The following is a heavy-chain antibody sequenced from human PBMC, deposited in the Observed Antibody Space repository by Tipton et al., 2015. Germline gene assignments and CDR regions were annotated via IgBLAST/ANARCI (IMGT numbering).Heavy chain of an antibody. Sequence: QLVQSGAEVKKPGESLKISCKSSGYTFSDYWIGWVRQMPGKGLEWMGMIYPDDSDTRYSPSFQGQVTISADKSISTAYLQWSSLKASDTAMYYCARQTTVTTDLDYWGQGTLVTVSS. J-gene: IGHJ4*02. CDR2: IYPDDSDT. CDR3: ARQTTVTTDLDY. CDR1: GYTFSDYW. V-gene: IGHV5-51*01. D-gene: IGHD4-17*01.